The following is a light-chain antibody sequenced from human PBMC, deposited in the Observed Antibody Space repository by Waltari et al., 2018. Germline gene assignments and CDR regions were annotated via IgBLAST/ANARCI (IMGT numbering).Light chain of an antibody. CDR1: AFPKKY. CDR3: YSTDSTGNHVV. Sequence: SYELTQPPSVSVSQGQTARITCSGDAFPKKYAFWYQQKSGQAPVLIIYDDNKRPSGIPERFSGSSSGTMATLTISGAQVEDEADYYCYSTDSTGNHVVFGGGTKLTVL. CDR2: DDN. J-gene: IGLJ2*01. V-gene: IGLV3-10*01.